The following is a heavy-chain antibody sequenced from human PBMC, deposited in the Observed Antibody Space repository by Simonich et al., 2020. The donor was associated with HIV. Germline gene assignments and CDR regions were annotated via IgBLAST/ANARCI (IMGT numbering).Heavy chain of an antibody. D-gene: IGHD6-19*01. Sequence: EVQLVQSGAAVKKPGESLKISCKGSGYNFPNYWIGWVRQMPGKGLEWMGISYPGDSDTTDSPAFQGQVTISADKSISTAYLQWSSLKASDTAMYYCVRRMAGTDAFDIWGQGTMVTVSS. CDR1: GYNFPNYW. CDR2: SYPGDSDT. J-gene: IGHJ3*02. V-gene: IGHV5-51*03. CDR3: VRRMAGTDAFDI.